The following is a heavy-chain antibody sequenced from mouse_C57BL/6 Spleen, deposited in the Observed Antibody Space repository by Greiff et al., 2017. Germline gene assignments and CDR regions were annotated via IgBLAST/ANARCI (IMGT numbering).Heavy chain of an antibody. CDR3: VRHSTHGAMDY. CDR2: IRSKSNNYAT. Sequence: EVMLVESGGGLVQPKGSLKLSCAASGFSFNTYAMNWVRQAPGKGLEWVARIRSKSNNYATYYADSVKDRFTISRDDSESMLYLQMNNLKTEDTAMYYCVRHSTHGAMDYWGQGTSVTVSS. D-gene: IGHD5-1*01. CDR1: GFSFNTYA. J-gene: IGHJ4*01. V-gene: IGHV10-1*01.